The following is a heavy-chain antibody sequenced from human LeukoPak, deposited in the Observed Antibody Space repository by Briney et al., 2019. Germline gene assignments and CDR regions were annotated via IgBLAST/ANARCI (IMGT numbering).Heavy chain of an antibody. J-gene: IGHJ4*02. D-gene: IGHD6-19*01. Sequence: GGSLRLSCAASGFTFSSYNMNWVRQAPGKGLEWVSSISSSSSYIYYADSVKGRFTISRDNAKNSLFLQMNSLRAEDTAVYYCAKSNLYSNGWYRYWGQGTLVTVSS. V-gene: IGHV3-21*04. CDR2: ISSSSSYI. CDR1: GFTFSSYN. CDR3: AKSNLYSNGWYRY.